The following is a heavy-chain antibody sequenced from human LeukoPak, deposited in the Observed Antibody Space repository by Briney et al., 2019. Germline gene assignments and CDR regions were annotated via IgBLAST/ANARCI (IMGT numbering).Heavy chain of an antibody. J-gene: IGHJ4*02. CDR1: GGSISSGGYY. D-gene: IGHD6-19*01. V-gene: IGHV4-30-2*01. CDR2: IYHSGST. Sequence: PSEILSLTCTVSGGSISSGGYYWSWIRQPPGKGLEWIGYIYHSGSTYYNPSLKSRVTISVDRSKNQFSLKLSSVTAADTAVYYCARGSGRYSSGWAPGLGYWGQGTLVTVSS. CDR3: ARGSGRYSSGWAPGLGY.